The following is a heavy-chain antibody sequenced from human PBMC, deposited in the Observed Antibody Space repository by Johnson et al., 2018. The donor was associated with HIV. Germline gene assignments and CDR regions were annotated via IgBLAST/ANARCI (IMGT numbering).Heavy chain of an antibody. D-gene: IGHD1-7*01. CDR3: ARNQGRRNYYDAFDI. CDR2: ISYDGSNN. V-gene: IGHV3-30*04. Sequence: QVQLVESGGGVVQPGRSLRLSCAASGFTFSSYAIHWVRQAPGKGLQWVAIISYDGSNNYYADSVKGRFTISRDNSKNTLYLQMNSLRAEDTAVYHCARNQGRRNYYDAFDIWGEGTMVTVSS. J-gene: IGHJ3*02. CDR1: GFTFSSYA.